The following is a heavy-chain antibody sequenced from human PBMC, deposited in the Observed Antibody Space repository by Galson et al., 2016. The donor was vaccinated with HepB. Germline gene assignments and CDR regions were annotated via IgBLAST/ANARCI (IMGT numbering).Heavy chain of an antibody. CDR2: GNPRTGST. Sequence: SVKVSCKASGYTFINYYMHWVRQAPGQGLEWMGIGNPRTGSTSYAQKFQDRVTVTRDTSTSTVYMELSSLRSEDTAVYYCATGSVAFDSWGQGTLITVSS. CDR3: ATGSVAFDS. V-gene: IGHV1-46*01. D-gene: IGHD6-19*01. J-gene: IGHJ4*02. CDR1: GYTFINYY.